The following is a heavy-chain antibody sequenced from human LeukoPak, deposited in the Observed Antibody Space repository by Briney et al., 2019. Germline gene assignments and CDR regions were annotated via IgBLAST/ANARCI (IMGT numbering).Heavy chain of an antibody. Sequence: PSGTLSPTCTVSGGSISSSSYYWGWIRQPPGKGLEWIGSIYYSGSTYYNPSLKSRVTISVDTSKNHFSLKLSSVTAADTAVYYCARDLRWSDSSSQHYYGMDVWGQGTTVTVSS. D-gene: IGHD6-13*01. CDR3: ARDLRWSDSSSQHYYGMDV. V-gene: IGHV4-39*07. CDR1: GGSISSSSYY. CDR2: IYYSGST. J-gene: IGHJ6*02.